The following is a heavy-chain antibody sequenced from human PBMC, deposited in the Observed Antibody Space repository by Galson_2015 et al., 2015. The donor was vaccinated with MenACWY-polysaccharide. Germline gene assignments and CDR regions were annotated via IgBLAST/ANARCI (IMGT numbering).Heavy chain of an antibody. CDR1: EFTFSSFW. J-gene: IGHJ4*02. D-gene: IGHD1-26*01. V-gene: IGHV3-7*01. CDR3: ARVRLRDVGRYCDC. Sequence: SLRLSCAASEFTFSSFWMAWVRQAPGKGLEWVANIKQDGSERYYVDSVQGRFTISRDNAENSLFLQMNSLRAEDTAVYYCARVRLRDVGRYCDCWGQGTLVTV. CDR2: IKQDGSER.